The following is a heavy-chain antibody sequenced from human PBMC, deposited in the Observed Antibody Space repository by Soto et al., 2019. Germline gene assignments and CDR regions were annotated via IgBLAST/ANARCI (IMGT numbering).Heavy chain of an antibody. D-gene: IGHD1-20*01. V-gene: IGHV1-8*01. CDR2: MNPNSGNT. CDR1: GYTFTSYD. Sequence: ASVKVSCKASGYTFTSYDIDWVRQATGQGLEWMGWMNPNSGNTGYAQKFQGRVTMTRNTSISTAYMELSSLRSEDTAVYYCARARYNWNYFDYWGQGTLVTVSS. CDR3: ARARYNWNYFDY. J-gene: IGHJ4*02.